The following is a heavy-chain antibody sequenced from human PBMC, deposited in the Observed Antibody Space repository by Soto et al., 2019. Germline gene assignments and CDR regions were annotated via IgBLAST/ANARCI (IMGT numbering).Heavy chain of an antibody. V-gene: IGHV3-30-3*01. CDR3: ARDLMSYYYDSSGYNYYYYGMDV. Sequence: QVQLVESGGGVVQPGRSLRLSCAASGFTFSSYAMHWVRQAPGKGLEWVAVISYDGSNKYYADSVKGRFTISRDNSKNTLYLQMNSLRAEDTAVYYCARDLMSYYYDSSGYNYYYYGMDVWGPGTTVTVSS. CDR1: GFTFSSYA. D-gene: IGHD3-22*01. CDR2: ISYDGSNK. J-gene: IGHJ6*02.